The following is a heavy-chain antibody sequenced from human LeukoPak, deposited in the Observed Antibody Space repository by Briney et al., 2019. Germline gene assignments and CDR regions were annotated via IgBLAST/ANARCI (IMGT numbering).Heavy chain of an antibody. J-gene: IGHJ3*02. V-gene: IGHV3-30*02. CDR1: GFIFSSYG. Sequence: GGSLRLSCAASGFIFSSYGMHWVRQAPGKGLEWVAFIRYDGSNKYYADSVKGRFTISRDNSKNTLYLQMNSLRAEDTAVYYCAKDGPGYSGSYPSAFDIWGQGTMVTVSS. CDR3: AKDGPGYSGSYPSAFDI. D-gene: IGHD1-26*01. CDR2: IRYDGSNK.